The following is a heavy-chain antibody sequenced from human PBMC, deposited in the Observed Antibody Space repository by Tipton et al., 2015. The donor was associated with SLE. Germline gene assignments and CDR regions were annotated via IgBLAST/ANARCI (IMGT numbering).Heavy chain of an antibody. CDR3: ARMGLCTTTTCNEGAFDV. CDR1: GGSFNDHY. J-gene: IGHJ3*01. CDR2: IYYTGNT. Sequence: TLSLTCAVYGGSFNDHYWSWIRQPPGKGLEWIGYIYYTGNTNYNPSLKSRVTMSVDTSKSQFSLKLTFVSAADTAIYYCARMGLCTTTTCNEGAFDVWGQGSMVTVSS. D-gene: IGHD2-2*01. V-gene: IGHV4-59*11.